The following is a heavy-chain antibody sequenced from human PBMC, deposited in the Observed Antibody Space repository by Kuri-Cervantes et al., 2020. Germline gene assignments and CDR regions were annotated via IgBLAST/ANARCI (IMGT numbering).Heavy chain of an antibody. CDR3: TTTTSTYYDILTGYGYYYYYGMDV. J-gene: IGHJ6*02. V-gene: IGHV3-15*01. Sequence: GESLKISCAASEFTFNNAWMNWVRQAPGKGLEWVGRIKSKTDGGTADYAASVKGRFTISRDDSKNTLYLQMNSLKTEDTAVYYCTTTTSTYYDILTGYGYYYYYGMDVWGQGTTVTVSS. D-gene: IGHD3-9*01. CDR1: EFTFNNAW. CDR2: IKSKTDGGTA.